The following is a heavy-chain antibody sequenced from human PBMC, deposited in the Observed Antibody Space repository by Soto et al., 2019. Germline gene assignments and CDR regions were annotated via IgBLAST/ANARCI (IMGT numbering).Heavy chain of an antibody. Sequence: GGSLRLSCTASGFTFSSYAMSWVRQAPGKGLEWVSAISGSGGSTYYADSVKGRFTISRDNSKNTLYLQMNSLRAEDTAVYYCAKDSWNDVAFDIWGQGTMVTVSS. J-gene: IGHJ3*02. CDR2: ISGSGGST. CDR3: AKDSWNDVAFDI. V-gene: IGHV3-23*01. CDR1: GFTFSSYA. D-gene: IGHD1-1*01.